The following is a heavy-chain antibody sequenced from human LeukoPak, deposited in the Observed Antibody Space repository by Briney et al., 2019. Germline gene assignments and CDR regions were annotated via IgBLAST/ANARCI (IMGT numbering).Heavy chain of an antibody. CDR1: GFTFSSYA. CDR2: IIVSGGST. Sequence: PGGSLRLSCAASGFTFSSYAMSWVRQSPGKGLEWGAAIIVSGGSTYYADSVKGRFTTSRDNSKNTLYLQMNSLRAEDTAGYYCPSQIGTTGYYYYYMDVWGKGTTVTVSS. V-gene: IGHV3-23*01. D-gene: IGHD1-7*01. J-gene: IGHJ6*03. CDR3: PSQIGTTGYYYYYMDV.